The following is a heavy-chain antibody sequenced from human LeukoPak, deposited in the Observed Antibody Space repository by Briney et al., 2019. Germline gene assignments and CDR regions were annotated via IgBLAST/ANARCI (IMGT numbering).Heavy chain of an antibody. V-gene: IGHV3-9*01. CDR2: ISWNSGSI. CDR3: AKDLFTMVRGVLKT. CDR1: GFTFDDYA. Sequence: GRSLRLSCAASGFTFDDYAMHWVRQAPGEGLEWVSGISWNSGSIGYADSVKGRFTISRDNAKNSLYLQMNSLRAEDTALYYCAKDLFTMVRGVLKTWGQGTLVTVSS. D-gene: IGHD3-10*01. J-gene: IGHJ4*02.